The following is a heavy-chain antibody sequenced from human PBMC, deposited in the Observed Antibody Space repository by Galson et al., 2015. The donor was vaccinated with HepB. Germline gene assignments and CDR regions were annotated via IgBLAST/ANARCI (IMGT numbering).Heavy chain of an antibody. CDR1: GFTFSSYS. CDR2: ISSSSSYI. J-gene: IGHJ4*02. CDR3: ASGKSQTVVHDY. D-gene: IGHD3-22*01. Sequence: SLRLSCAASGFTFSSYSMNWVRQAPGKGLEWVSSISSSSSYIYYADSVKGRFTISRDNAKNSLYLQMNSLRAEDTAVYYCASGKSQTVVHDYWGQGTLVTVSS. V-gene: IGHV3-21*01.